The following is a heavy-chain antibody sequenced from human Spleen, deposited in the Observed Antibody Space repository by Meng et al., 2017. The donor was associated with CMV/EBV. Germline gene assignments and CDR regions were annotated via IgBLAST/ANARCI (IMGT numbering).Heavy chain of an antibody. J-gene: IGHJ4*02. V-gene: IGHV4-59*02. D-gene: IGHD6-13*01. CDR2: LRHRGST. Sequence: SETLSLTCAFSGGSVNNYYWSWIRQPPGRGLEWIGSLRHRGSTNYNPSLKSRVTMSSDTSTNGFSLRLSSVTAGDTAAYYCVRISPTAVGTAYDYWGQGILVTVSS. CDR3: VRISPTAVGTAYDY. CDR1: GGSVNNYY.